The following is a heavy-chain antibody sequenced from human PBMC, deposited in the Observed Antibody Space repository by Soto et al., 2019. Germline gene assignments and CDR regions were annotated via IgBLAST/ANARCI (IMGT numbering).Heavy chain of an antibody. V-gene: IGHV1-18*01. CDR3: AGKGDVPYYDYGMDL. CDR2: ISGYDGRT. CDR1: GYTFTRYG. D-gene: IGHD3-3*01. Sequence: QVHLVQSGAEVKKPGASVKVSCKTSGYTFTRYGISWVRQAPGQGLEWMGWISGYDGRTNFAQKVQDRVTMTTDTANSKVWRELRSLTAVDTAVYYCAGKGDVPYYDYGMDLWGQGTPVTVSS. J-gene: IGHJ6*02.